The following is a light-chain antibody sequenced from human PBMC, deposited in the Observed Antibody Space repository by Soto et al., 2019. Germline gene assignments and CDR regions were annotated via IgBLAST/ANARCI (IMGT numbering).Light chain of an antibody. CDR1: ERVNSN. Sequence: EIVMPQSPASLSVSPGERATLSCRASERVNSNLAWYQQKPGQAPRLLIYGAVTRVTGIPDRFSGSGSGTEFTLTISSLQSEDFAVYYCQQYKNWPETFGQGTKVEVK. V-gene: IGKV3-15*01. J-gene: IGKJ1*01. CDR2: GAV. CDR3: QQYKNWPET.